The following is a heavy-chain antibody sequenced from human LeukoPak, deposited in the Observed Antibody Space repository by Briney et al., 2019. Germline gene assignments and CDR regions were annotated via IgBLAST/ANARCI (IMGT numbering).Heavy chain of an antibody. D-gene: IGHD3-16*01. V-gene: IGHV3-23*01. Sequence: SGGSLRLSCAASGFTFSSYAMSWVRQAPGEGLEWVSDISGSGVRTYYANSVKGRFTISRDNSKNTLFLQMNRLTVEDTAVYYCAKDSYDYVWGSHIDYWGQGTLVTVSS. J-gene: IGHJ4*02. CDR2: ISGSGVRT. CDR3: AKDSYDYVWGSHIDY. CDR1: GFTFSSYA.